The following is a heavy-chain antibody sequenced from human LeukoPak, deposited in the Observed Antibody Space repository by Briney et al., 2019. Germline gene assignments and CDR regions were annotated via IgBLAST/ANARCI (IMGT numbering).Heavy chain of an antibody. CDR2: INPSGGST. CDR1: GYTFTSYY. V-gene: IGHV1-2*04. Sequence: ASVKVSCKASGYTFTSYYMHWVRQAPGQGLEWMGIINPSGGSTNYAQKFQGWVTMTRDTSISTAYMELSRLRSDDTAVYYCARGQYCSGGSCYSSWFDPWGQGTLVTVSS. CDR3: ARGQYCSGGSCYSSWFDP. J-gene: IGHJ5*02. D-gene: IGHD2-15*01.